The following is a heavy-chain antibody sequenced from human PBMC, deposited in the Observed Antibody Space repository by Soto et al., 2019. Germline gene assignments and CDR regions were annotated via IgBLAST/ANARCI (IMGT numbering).Heavy chain of an antibody. J-gene: IGHJ6*02. V-gene: IGHV3-74*01. CDR2: INSDGSST. CDR1: GFTFSSYW. CDR3: ARGSHVDFWSGYYPYGMDV. D-gene: IGHD3-3*01. Sequence: LRLSFAASGFTFSSYWMHWVRQAPGKGLVWVSRINSDGSSTSYADSVKGRFTISRDNAKNTLYLQMNSLRAEDTAVYYCARGSHVDFWSGYYPYGMDVWGQGTTVTVSS.